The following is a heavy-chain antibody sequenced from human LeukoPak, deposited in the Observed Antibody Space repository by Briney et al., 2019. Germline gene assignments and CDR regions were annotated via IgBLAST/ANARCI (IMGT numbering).Heavy chain of an antibody. CDR3: ARVFRAVAYYDFWSGSPGGFDP. CDR2: MNPNSGNT. J-gene: IGHJ5*02. CDR1: GYTFTSYD. D-gene: IGHD3-3*01. Sequence: ASVKVSCKASGYTFTSYDINWVRQATGQGLEWMGWMNPNSGNTGYAQKFQGRVTITRNTSISTAYMELSSLRSEDTAVYYCARVFRAVAYYDFWSGSPGGFDPWGQGTLVTVSS. V-gene: IGHV1-8*03.